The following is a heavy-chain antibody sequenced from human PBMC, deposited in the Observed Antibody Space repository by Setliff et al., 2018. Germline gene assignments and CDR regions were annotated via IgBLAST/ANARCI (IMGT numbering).Heavy chain of an antibody. CDR1: GGSISSYY. D-gene: IGHD3-10*01. V-gene: IGHV4-4*08. Sequence: PSETLSLTCTVSGGSISSYYWSWIRQPPGKGLEWIGYIYTSGSTNYNPSLKSRVTISIDTSKSQFSLNLSSVTAADTAVYYCARIAYGSGSYYFDYWGQGTLVTVSS. CDR3: ARIAYGSGSYYFDY. J-gene: IGHJ4*02. CDR2: IYTSGST.